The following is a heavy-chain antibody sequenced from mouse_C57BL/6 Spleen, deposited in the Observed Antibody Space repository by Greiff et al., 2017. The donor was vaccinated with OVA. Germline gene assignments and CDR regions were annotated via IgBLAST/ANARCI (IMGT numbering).Heavy chain of an antibody. V-gene: IGHV5-16*01. J-gene: IGHJ1*03. CDR3: ARDTDSNYGYWYFDV. CDR1: GFTFSDYY. D-gene: IGHD2-5*01. Sequence: EVQLQQSEGGLVQPGSSMKLSCTASGFTFSDYYMAWVRQVPEKGLEWVANINYDGSSTYYLDSLKSRFIISRDNAKNILYLQMSSLKSEDTATYYCARDTDSNYGYWYFDVWGTGTTVTVSS. CDR2: INYDGSST.